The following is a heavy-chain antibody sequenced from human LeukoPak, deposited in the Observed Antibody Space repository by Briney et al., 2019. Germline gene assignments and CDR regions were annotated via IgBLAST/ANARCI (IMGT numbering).Heavy chain of an antibody. CDR2: IYSGGST. V-gene: IGHV3-53*01. CDR3: ARNSGWYGLS. D-gene: IGHD6-19*01. Sequence: TGGSLRLSCAASGFTVSSNYMSWVRQAPGKGLEWVSVIYSGGSTYYADSVKGRFTIPRDNSKNTLYLQMNSLRADDTAVYYCARNSGWYGLSWGQGTLVTVSS. CDR1: GFTVSSNY. J-gene: IGHJ1*01.